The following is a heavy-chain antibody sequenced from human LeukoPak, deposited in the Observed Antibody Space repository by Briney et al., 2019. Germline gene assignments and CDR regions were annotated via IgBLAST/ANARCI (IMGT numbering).Heavy chain of an antibody. D-gene: IGHD4-17*01. J-gene: IGHJ4*02. CDR2: ISHSGFT. CDR3: ARPNDYGDDY. CDR1: GGSLSGYY. Sequence: SETLSLTCAVYGGSLSGYYWSWICQPPGKGLEWIGDISHSGFTNYNPSLKSRVTISVDTSTNQFSLKLNSVTAADTAVYYCARPNDYGDDYWGQGTLVTVSS. V-gene: IGHV4-34*01.